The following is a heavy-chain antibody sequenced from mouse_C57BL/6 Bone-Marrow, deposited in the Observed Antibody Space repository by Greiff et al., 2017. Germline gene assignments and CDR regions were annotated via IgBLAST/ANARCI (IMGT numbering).Heavy chain of an antibody. D-gene: IGHD2-5*01. V-gene: IGHV14-4*01. J-gene: IGHJ2*01. Sequence: VQLKQSGAELVRPGASVKLSCTASGFNIKDDYMHWVKQRPEQGLEWIGWIDPENGDTEYASKFQGKATITADTSSNTAYLQLSSLTSEDTAVYYCTTERYSNFFDYWGQGTTLTVSS. CDR3: TTERYSNFFDY. CDR2: IDPENGDT. CDR1: GFNIKDDY.